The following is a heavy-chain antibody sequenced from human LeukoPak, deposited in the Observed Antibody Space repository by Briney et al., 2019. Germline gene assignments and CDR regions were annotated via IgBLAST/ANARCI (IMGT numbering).Heavy chain of an antibody. Sequence: SETLSLTCAVYGGSFSGYYWSWIRQPPGKGLEWIGEINHSGSTNYNPSLKSRVTISVDTSKNQFSLKLSSVTAADTAVYYCARGYIRYQLPPPLNWFDPWGQGTLVTVSS. V-gene: IGHV4-34*01. CDR1: GGSFSGYY. CDR3: ARGYIRYQLPPPLNWFDP. CDR2: INHSGST. J-gene: IGHJ5*02. D-gene: IGHD2-2*01.